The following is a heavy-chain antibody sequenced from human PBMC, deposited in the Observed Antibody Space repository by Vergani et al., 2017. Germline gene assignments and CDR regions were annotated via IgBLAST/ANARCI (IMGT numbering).Heavy chain of an antibody. CDR1: GFTFSSYE. CDR2: ISSSGSTI. V-gene: IGHV3-48*03. J-gene: IGHJ4*02. CDR3: ARDRRRSTTVTTSFYFDY. D-gene: IGHD4-17*01. Sequence: EVQLVESGGGLVQPGGSLRLSCAASGFTFSSYEMNWVRQAPGKGLEWVSYISSSGSTIYYADSVKGRFTISRDNAKNSLYLQMNSLRAEDTAVYYCARDRRRSTTVTTSFYFDYWGQGTLVTVSS.